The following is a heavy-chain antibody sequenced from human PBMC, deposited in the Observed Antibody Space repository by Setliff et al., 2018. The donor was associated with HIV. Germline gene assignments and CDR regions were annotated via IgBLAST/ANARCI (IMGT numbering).Heavy chain of an antibody. CDR3: ARHRGDSGWPRGTDS. D-gene: IGHD6-19*01. J-gene: IGHJ4*02. CDR2: IDYSGST. Sequence: SETLSLTCTVSGGSIISSNFYWGWIRQPPGKGPEDIGSIDYSGSTYYNPSLESRVTIAVDTSKSQFSLKLSSVTAADTAIYYCARHRGDSGWPRGTDSWGQGTLVTVSS. CDR1: GGSIISSNFY. V-gene: IGHV4-39*01.